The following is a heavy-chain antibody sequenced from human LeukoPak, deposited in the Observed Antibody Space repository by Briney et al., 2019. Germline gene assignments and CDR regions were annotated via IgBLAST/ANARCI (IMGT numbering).Heavy chain of an antibody. CDR2: IRYDGSNK. CDR3: AKGAYYDFWSGYP. V-gene: IGHV3-30*02. CDR1: GFTFSSYG. J-gene: IGHJ5*02. D-gene: IGHD3-3*01. Sequence: GGSLRLSCAAFGFTFSSYGMHWARQAPGKGLDGVAFIRYDGSNKHYADSVNGRFTISRDNSKTTLCLQMNRLRAEDTAVYFCAKGAYYDFWSGYPWGQGTLVTVSS.